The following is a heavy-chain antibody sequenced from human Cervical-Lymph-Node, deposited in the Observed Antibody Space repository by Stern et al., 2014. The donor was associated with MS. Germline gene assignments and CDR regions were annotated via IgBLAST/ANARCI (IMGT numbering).Heavy chain of an antibody. CDR2: IWYDGSKT. V-gene: IGHV3-33*01. CDR1: GFVFSSFG. J-gene: IGHJ4*02. D-gene: IGHD1-26*01. Sequence: VHLVESGGGVVQPGRSLRLSCAASGFVFSSFGMHWVRQAPGKGLEWVSVIWYDGSKTYYVDSVKGRFIVSRDNSKNTLYLQMNSLRDEDTAVYYCARGGRYFSIDYWGQGTLVTVSS. CDR3: ARGGRYFSIDY.